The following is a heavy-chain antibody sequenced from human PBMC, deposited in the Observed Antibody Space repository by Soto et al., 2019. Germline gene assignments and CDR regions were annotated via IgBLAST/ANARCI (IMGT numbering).Heavy chain of an antibody. CDR3: ARLDGYGGLLDY. D-gene: IGHD2-21*01. CDR2: IYYTGST. CDR1: GGSISSTSHY. Sequence: QLQLQESRPGLVRPSETLSLTCTVSGGSISSTSHYWGWVRQPPGKGLEWIGSIYYTGSTYFRPSLRSRVSISVDTSKNQFSLKLNSVTAADTAVYFCARLDGYGGLLDYWGQGTLVTDSS. J-gene: IGHJ4*02. V-gene: IGHV4-39*01.